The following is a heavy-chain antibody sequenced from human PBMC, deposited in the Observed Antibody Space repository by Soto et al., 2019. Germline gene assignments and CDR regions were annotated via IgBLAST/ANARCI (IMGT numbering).Heavy chain of an antibody. D-gene: IGHD2-21*01. CDR2: ISWNSGSI. CDR3: AKDTAGHIVVVIAIPHDFDI. J-gene: IGHJ3*02. CDR1: GFTFDDYA. V-gene: IGHV3-9*01. Sequence: PGGSLRLSCAASGFTFDDYAMHWVRQAPGKGLEWVSGISWNSGSIGYADSVKGRFTISRDNAKNSLYLQMNSLRAEDKALYYCAKDTAGHIVVVIAIPHDFDIWGQGTMVTVS.